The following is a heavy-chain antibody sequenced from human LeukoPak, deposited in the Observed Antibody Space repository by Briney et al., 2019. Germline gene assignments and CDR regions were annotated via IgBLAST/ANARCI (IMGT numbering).Heavy chain of an antibody. D-gene: IGHD2-15*01. Sequence: SVKVSCKASGGTFSSYAISWVRQAPGQGLEWMGRIIPIFGTANYAQKFQGRVQITTDESTNTAYMELSILRSEDTAVYYCAICSGGSCFPFDYWGQGTLVTVSS. J-gene: IGHJ4*02. CDR2: IIPIFGTA. CDR3: AICSGGSCFPFDY. V-gene: IGHV1-69*05. CDR1: GGTFSSYA.